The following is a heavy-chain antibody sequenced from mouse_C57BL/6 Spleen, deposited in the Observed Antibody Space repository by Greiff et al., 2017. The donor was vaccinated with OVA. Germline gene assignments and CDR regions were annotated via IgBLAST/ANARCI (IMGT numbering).Heavy chain of an antibody. CDR3: ARQGDYSNYVDY. D-gene: IGHD2-5*01. CDR2: ISSGGSYT. V-gene: IGHV5-6*02. J-gene: IGHJ2*01. CDR1: GFTFSSYG. Sequence: EVKLVESGGDLVKPGGSLKLSCAASGFTFSSYGMSWVRQTPDKRLEWVATISSGGSYTYYPDSVKGRFTISRDNAKNTLYLQMSSLKSEDTAMYYCARQGDYSNYVDYWGQGTTLTVSS.